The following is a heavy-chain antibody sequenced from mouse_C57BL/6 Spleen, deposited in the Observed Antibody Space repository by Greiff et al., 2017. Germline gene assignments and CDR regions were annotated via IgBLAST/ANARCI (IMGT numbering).Heavy chain of an antibody. D-gene: IGHD2-1*01. V-gene: IGHV1-39*01. J-gene: IGHJ4*01. CDR2: INPNYGTT. Sequence: EVQLQQSGPELVKPGASVKISCKASGYSFTDYNMNWVKQSNGKSLEWIGVINPNYGTTSYNQKFKGKATLTVDQSSSTAYMQLNSLTSEDSAVYYCASSIYYGIYYAMDYWGQGTSVTVSS. CDR3: ASSIYYGIYYAMDY. CDR1: GYSFTDYN.